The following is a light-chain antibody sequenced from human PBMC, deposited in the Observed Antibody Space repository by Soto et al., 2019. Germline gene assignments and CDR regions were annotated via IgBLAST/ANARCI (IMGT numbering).Light chain of an antibody. V-gene: IGKV1-39*01. CDR2: TAS. J-gene: IGKJ1*01. Sequence: DIEMTQSPSSLSVSLGDRATISCRASQSILSYLNSYQQKPGKAPKLLIYTASSLHSGIPSRFSGSGSGTDFALTISSLQPEDFATYYCQQSYNTPCTFGQGTNVEIK. CDR1: QSILSY. CDR3: QQSYNTPCT.